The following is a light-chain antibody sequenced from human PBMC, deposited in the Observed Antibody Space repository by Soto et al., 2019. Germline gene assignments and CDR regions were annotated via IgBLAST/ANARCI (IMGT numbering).Light chain of an antibody. V-gene: IGLV2-14*01. CDR1: SSDVGGYNY. CDR3: SSYTSSSTPALYV. Sequence: QSALTQPASVSGSPGQSITISCTGTSSDVGGYNYVSWYQQYPGKAPKLMIYDVSNRPSGVSNRFSGSKSGNTASLTISGLQAEDEADYYCSSYTSSSTPALYVFGTGTKVTV. CDR2: DVS. J-gene: IGLJ1*01.